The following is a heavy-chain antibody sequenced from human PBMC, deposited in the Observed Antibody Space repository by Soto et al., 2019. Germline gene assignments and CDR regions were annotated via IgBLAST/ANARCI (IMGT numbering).Heavy chain of an antibody. D-gene: IGHD2-15*01. V-gene: IGHV1-3*04. Sequence: ASVKVSCKASGYTFTGYAIHWVRQAPGQRLEWMGWMKTASGDTKYSQNFQGRVTITRDTSASTAYVDLSSLRSEDTAIYYCVRDDGKTWCMDVWGQGTTVTVSS. CDR2: MKTASGDT. CDR3: VRDDGKTWCMDV. J-gene: IGHJ6*02. CDR1: GYTFTGYA.